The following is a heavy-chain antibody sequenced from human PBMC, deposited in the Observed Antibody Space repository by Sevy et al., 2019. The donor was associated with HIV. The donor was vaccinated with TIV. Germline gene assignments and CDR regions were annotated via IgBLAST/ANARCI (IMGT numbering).Heavy chain of an antibody. V-gene: IGHV3-23*01. CDR1: GFSFDSYG. CDR3: GKGGGGHYDPDEIGYYFYYYNMDV. J-gene: IGHJ6*03. Sequence: GGSLRLSCAVSGFSFDSYGMTWVRQAPGKGLEWVSGISGSGTRTYYADSVKGRFSISRDNSKNRLYLQMNSPRSEEQAIYCGGKGGGGHYDPDEIGYYFYYYNMDVWGKGTTVTVSS. CDR2: ISGSGTRT. D-gene: IGHD3-22*01.